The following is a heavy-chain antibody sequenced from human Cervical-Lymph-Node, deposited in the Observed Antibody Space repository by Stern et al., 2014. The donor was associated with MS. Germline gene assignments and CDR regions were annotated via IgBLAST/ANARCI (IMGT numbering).Heavy chain of an antibody. CDR1: GYSFTSYY. Sequence: EDQLVESGAEVKKPGESLKISCTGSGYSFTSYYILWVRHVPGKGLEWMGIIQPGDSETRYSPSFQGQVTISADKSINTAYLQWRSLKASDTAMYYCARTRYSSSWYTFYPWGQGTLVTVSS. CDR3: ARTRYSSSWYTFYP. CDR2: IQPGDSET. V-gene: IGHV5-51*03. J-gene: IGHJ5*02. D-gene: IGHD6-13*01.